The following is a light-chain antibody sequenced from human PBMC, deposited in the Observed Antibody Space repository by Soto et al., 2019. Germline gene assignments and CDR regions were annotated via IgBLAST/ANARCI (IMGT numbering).Light chain of an antibody. CDR3: QTWGTGLLV. Sequence: QSVLTQSPSASASLGASVKLTCTLSSGHSSYAIAWHQQQPEKGPRYLMKLNSDGSHSKGDGIPDRFSGSSSGAERYLTIPRLQSEDEADCYCQTWGTGLLVFGGGTKVTVL. J-gene: IGLJ3*02. CDR2: LNSDGSH. V-gene: IGLV4-69*01. CDR1: SGHSSYA.